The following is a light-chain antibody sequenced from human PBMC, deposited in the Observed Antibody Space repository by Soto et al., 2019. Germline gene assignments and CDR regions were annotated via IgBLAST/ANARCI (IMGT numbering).Light chain of an antibody. J-gene: IGKJ4*01. Sequence: ELVLTQSPATLSLSPGERVTLSCRASQSVSSYLAWYQQKPGQAPRLLISDASNRATGIPARFSGSGSGTDFTLTISSLEPEDFAVYYCQQRSTWPLTFGGGTKVEIK. CDR1: QSVSSY. V-gene: IGKV3-11*01. CDR2: DAS. CDR3: QQRSTWPLT.